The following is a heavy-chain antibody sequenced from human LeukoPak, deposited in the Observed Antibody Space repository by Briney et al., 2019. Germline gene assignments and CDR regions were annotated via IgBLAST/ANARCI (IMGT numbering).Heavy chain of an antibody. CDR3: ARDNPYGSGTDY. Sequence: SSETLSLTCNVSGGSISSSSYYWGWIRQPPGKGLEWIGSIYFSGRTYYNMSLKSRVTISIDTSKNQFSLKVNSVTAADTAVYYCARDNPYGSGTDYWGQGTLVTVSS. D-gene: IGHD3-10*01. J-gene: IGHJ4*02. CDR2: IYFSGRT. CDR1: GGSISSSSYY. V-gene: IGHV4-39*07.